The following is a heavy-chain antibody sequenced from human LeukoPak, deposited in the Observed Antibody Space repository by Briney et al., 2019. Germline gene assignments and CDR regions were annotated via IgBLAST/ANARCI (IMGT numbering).Heavy chain of an antibody. CDR1: GFTFSSYG. V-gene: IGHV3-33*01. CDR2: IWYDGSNK. J-gene: IGHJ4*02. D-gene: IGHD1-26*01. CDR3: AGRWELLY. Sequence: GGSLRLSCAASGFTFSSYGMHWVRQAPGKGLEWVAVIWYDGSNKYYADSVKGRFTISRVNSKNTLCLQMNSLRADDTAVYYCAGRWELLYWGQGTLVTVSS.